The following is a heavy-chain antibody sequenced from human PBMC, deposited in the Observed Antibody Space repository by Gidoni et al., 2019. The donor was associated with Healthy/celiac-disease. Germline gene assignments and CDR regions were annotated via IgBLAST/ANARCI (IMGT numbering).Heavy chain of an antibody. Sequence: QVQLVESGGGVVQPGRSLRLSCAASGFTFSSYGMHWVRQAPGKGLEWVAVISYDGSNKYYADSVKGRFTISRDNSKNTLYLQMNSLRAEDTAVYYCAKEISSVFGVALSYYYYGMDVWGQGTTVTVSS. CDR2: ISYDGSNK. D-gene: IGHD3-3*01. V-gene: IGHV3-30*18. J-gene: IGHJ6*02. CDR3: AKEISSVFGVALSYYYYGMDV. CDR1: GFTFSSYG.